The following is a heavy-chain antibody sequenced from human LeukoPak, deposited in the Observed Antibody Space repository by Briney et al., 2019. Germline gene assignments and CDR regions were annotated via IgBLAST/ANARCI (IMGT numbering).Heavy chain of an antibody. CDR1: GFTFSSYA. CDR2: ISGSGGST. CDR3: AKGEYSSTRWGGAFDI. D-gene: IGHD6-6*01. Sequence: GGSLRLSCAASGFTFSSYAMSWVRQAPGKGLEWVSAISGSGGSTYYADSVKGRFTISRDNSKNTLYLQMNSLRAEDTAVYYCAKGEYSSTRWGGAFDIWGQGTMVTVSS. V-gene: IGHV3-23*01. J-gene: IGHJ3*02.